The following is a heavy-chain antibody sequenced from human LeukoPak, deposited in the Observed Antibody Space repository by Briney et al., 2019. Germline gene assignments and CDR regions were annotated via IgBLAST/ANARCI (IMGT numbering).Heavy chain of an antibody. V-gene: IGHV3-53*01. CDR2: IYSGGFT. CDR3: YGIRLGDGFDV. D-gene: IGHD3-16*01. J-gene: IGHJ3*01. CDR1: GFTVSSNY. Sequence: GGSLRLSCAASGFTVSSNYMGWVRQAPGKGLEWGSVIYSGGFTSYAVSVQGRFTISKDSSTNTLYLQMNSLRAEDTAVYYCYGIRLGDGFDVWGQRTMVIASS.